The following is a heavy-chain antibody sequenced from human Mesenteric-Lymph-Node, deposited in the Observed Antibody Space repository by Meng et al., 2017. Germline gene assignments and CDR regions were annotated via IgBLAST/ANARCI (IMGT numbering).Heavy chain of an antibody. D-gene: IGHD3-3*01. CDR2: ISGSGGST. V-gene: IGHV3-23*01. CDR1: GFTFSSYA. CDR3: AKDPSIGAYYDFWSGYYTGQLFDY. Sequence: LSLTCAASGFTFSSYAMSWVRQAPGKGLEWVSAISGSGGSTYYADSVKGRFTISRDNSKNTLYLQMNSLRAEDTAVYYCAKDPSIGAYYDFWSGYYTGQLFDYWGQGTLVTVSS. J-gene: IGHJ4*02.